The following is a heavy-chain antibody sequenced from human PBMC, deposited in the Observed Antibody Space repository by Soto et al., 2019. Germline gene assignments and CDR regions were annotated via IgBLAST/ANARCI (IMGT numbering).Heavy chain of an antibody. J-gene: IGHJ4*02. V-gene: IGHV3-23*01. CDR1: GFTFSSYA. Sequence: GGSLRLSCAASGFTFSSYAMSWVRQAPGKGLEWVSAISGSGGSTYYADSVKGRFIISRDNSKNTLYLQMNSLRAEDTAVYYCAKALFYTTGTTDYWGPGTLVTAPQ. CDR3: AKALFYTTGTTDY. D-gene: IGHD1-1*01. CDR2: ISGSGGST.